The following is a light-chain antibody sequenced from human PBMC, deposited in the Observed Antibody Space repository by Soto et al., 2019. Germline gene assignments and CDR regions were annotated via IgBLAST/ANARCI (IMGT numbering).Light chain of an antibody. CDR1: QSVSSSY. CDR3: QQYNNWPQT. V-gene: IGKV3-20*01. Sequence: DIVLKHSPGTLCLSPGERAALSCSASQSVSSSYLAWYQQKPGQAPRLLIYGASSRATGIPDRFSGSGSGTDFTLTISSLQSEDFAVYYCQQYNNWPQTFGQGTKVDIK. J-gene: IGKJ1*01. CDR2: GAS.